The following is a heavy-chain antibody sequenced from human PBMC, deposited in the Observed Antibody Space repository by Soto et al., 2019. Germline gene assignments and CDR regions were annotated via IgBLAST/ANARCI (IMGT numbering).Heavy chain of an antibody. J-gene: IGHJ3*01. V-gene: IGHV2-5*02. CDR2: VLWDDDE. Sequence: QITLKESGPPLVKPTQTLTLTCTFSGFSFTTNGVGVGWIRQPPGKALEWLALVLWDDDERYSSSLKSRLTIPKDTAKNQVILIMTNMDPVDTATYYCAHRGHDFQDAFDVWGQGTMVTVSS. CDR3: AHRGHDFQDAFDV. CDR1: GFSFTTNGVG. D-gene: IGHD2-21*02.